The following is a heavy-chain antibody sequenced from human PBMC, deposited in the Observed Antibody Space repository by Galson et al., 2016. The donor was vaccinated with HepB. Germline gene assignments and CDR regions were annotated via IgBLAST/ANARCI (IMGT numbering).Heavy chain of an antibody. V-gene: IGHV3-66*01. CDR3: SRDCCGADSVMFDF. CDR2: IDNGGNT. CDR1: GFPVSDNF. J-gene: IGHJ4*02. D-gene: IGHD5/OR15-5a*01. Sequence: SLRLSCAASGFPVSDNFMSWVRQAPGKGLEWVSFIDNGGNTFYADSVKGRFTTSRDNSKDTVYLQMSSLRAEDTAVYYCSRDCCGADSVMFDFWGRGTLVTVSS.